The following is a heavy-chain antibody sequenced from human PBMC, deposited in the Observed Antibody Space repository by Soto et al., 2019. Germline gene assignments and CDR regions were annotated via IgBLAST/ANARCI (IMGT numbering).Heavy chain of an antibody. J-gene: IGHJ4*02. CDR1: GYSFPTYW. D-gene: IGHD5-18*01. CDR3: VRGQGGYSRYFDY. Sequence: PGESLKISCKGSGYSFPTYWIGWVRQMPGKGLECMGIIYPSDSDTRYSPSFKGQITISAVKSINTAFLQWSSLRALDNAMYYCVRGQGGYSRYFDYWGLGTLVT. CDR2: IYPSDSDT. V-gene: IGHV5-51*01.